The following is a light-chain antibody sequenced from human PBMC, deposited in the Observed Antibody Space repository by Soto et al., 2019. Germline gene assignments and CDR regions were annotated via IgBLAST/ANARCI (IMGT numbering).Light chain of an antibody. CDR3: NSYAGSNNWV. CDR2: EVS. CDR1: SSDVGSYNY. V-gene: IGLV2-8*01. Sequence: QSALTQPASVSGSPGQSITISCTGTSSDVGSYNYVSWFQQHPGKAPKLMIYEVSKRPSGVPDRFSGSKSGNTASLTVSGLQAEDEADYYCNSYAGSNNWVFGGGTMLTVL. J-gene: IGLJ3*02.